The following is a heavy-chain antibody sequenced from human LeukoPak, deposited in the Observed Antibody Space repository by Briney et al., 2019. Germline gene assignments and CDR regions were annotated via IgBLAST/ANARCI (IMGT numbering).Heavy chain of an antibody. CDR3: TTDRMIYATNWAVSWFDP. CDR2: IKSKTDGGTT. CDR1: GFTFSNAW. V-gene: IGHV3-15*01. D-gene: IGHD2-8*01. J-gene: IGHJ5*02. Sequence: QPGGSLRLSCAASGFTFSNAWMSWVCQAPGKGLEWVGRIKSKTDGGTTDYAAPVKGRFTISRDDSKNTLYLQMNSLKTEDTAVYYCTTDRMIYATNWAVSWFDPWGQGTLVTVSS.